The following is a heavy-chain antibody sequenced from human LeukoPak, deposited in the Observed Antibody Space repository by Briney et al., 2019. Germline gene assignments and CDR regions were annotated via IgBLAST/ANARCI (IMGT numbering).Heavy chain of an antibody. CDR1: GYTFTSYY. J-gene: IGHJ4*02. Sequence: ASVKVSCKASGYTFTSYYMHWVRQAPGQGLEWMGIINPSGGSTSYAQKFPGRVTLTRDTSTSTVYMELSSLRSVDTAVYYCARDLRGFDYWGQGTLVTVSS. CDR2: INPSGGST. CDR3: ARDLRGFDY. D-gene: IGHD3-10*01. V-gene: IGHV1-46*01.